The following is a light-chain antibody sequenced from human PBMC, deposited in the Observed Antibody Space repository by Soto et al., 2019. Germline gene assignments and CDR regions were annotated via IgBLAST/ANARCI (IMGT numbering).Light chain of an antibody. Sequence: DIHMTQSPSSVSASVGDNVTITCRASQSVSNWSAWYQQRPGKSPDLIIYLASTLHRGVPPRFSGTGSATEFTLTIRGLQPEDSATYFCQQATAFPLTFGGGTRVEIK. CDR3: QQATAFPLT. CDR2: LAS. CDR1: QSVSNW. V-gene: IGKV1-12*01. J-gene: IGKJ4*01.